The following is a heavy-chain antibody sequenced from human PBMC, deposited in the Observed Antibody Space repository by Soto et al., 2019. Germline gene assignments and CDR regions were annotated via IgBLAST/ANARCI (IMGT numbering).Heavy chain of an antibody. Sequence: SETLSLTCAGYGGSVSGYFWSWIRQPPGKGLEWIGEINHSGTTSYSPSLDSRVTTSVDTSKNQFSLRLSSVTAADTAIYYCARRYCSDSYCSYFDYWGRGTLVTVSS. CDR1: GGSVSGYF. D-gene: IGHD2-15*01. CDR3: ARRYCSDSYCSYFDY. J-gene: IGHJ4*02. V-gene: IGHV4-34*01. CDR2: INHSGTT.